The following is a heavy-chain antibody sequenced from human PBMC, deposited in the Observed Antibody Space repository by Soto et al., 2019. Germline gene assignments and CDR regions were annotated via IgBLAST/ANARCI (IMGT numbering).Heavy chain of an antibody. CDR3: ARGLRNYYGVDV. CDR2: VKYDGRTT. Sequence: EVQVVESGGGLVQPGGSLRLSCIASGFTFSSHWMHWVRQAPGKGLVWVSRVKYDGRTTNYADSVKGRFTISRDNDKNTVYLQMNSLRAEDTGVYYCARGLRNYYGVDVWGQGTTVTVSS. CDR1: GFTFSSHW. V-gene: IGHV3-74*01. J-gene: IGHJ6*02. D-gene: IGHD5-12*01.